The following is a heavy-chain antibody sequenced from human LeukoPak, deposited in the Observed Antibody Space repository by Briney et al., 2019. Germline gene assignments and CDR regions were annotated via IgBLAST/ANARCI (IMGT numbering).Heavy chain of an antibody. J-gene: IGHJ4*02. CDR2: MNPSNGNT. D-gene: IGHD3-10*01. CDR1: GYSLTSYE. CDR3: TKGSNTGRHRDS. V-gene: IGHV1-8*01. Sequence: GASVKVSCKASGYSLTSYEGNWVRQATGQGLEWMGWMNPSNGNTGYAQKFQGRVTMTRNTSINTAYMELSSLTSEDTAVYYCTKGSNTGRHRDSWGQGTLVTVSS.